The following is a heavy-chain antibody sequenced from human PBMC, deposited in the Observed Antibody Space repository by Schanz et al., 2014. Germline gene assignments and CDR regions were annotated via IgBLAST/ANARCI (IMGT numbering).Heavy chain of an antibody. CDR3: AREVGLYDRGWFDP. D-gene: IGHD3-22*01. V-gene: IGHV1-69*08. Sequence: QILLVQPGPEVKKPGASVTVSCKASGGTFSSDTFSWVRQAPGQGLEWMGRIVPIAGITNYAQRFQGRVTITADKSSDTAYMELSSLRSEDTAVYYCAREVGLYDRGWFDPWGQGTLDTVSS. J-gene: IGHJ5*02. CDR2: IVPIAGIT. CDR1: GGTFSSDT.